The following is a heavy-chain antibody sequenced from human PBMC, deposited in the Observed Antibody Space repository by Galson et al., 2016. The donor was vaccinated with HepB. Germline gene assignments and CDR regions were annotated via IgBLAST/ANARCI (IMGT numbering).Heavy chain of an antibody. D-gene: IGHD1-1*01. J-gene: IGHJ4*02. CDR3: AWAYQYTLDY. CDR1: GLTFSNFW. Sequence: SLRLSCAASGLTFSNFWMTWVRQAPGKGLEWVANINQDGTEKHYLDSVRGRFTISRDNAKSSLFLHMNSLRAEDTAVYFCAWAYQYTLDYWGQGTLVTVSS. V-gene: IGHV3-7*04. CDR2: INQDGTEK.